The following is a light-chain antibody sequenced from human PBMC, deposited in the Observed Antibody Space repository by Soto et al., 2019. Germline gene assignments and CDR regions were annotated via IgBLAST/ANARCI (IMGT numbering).Light chain of an antibody. CDR1: QSVSSSY. Sequence: EIVLTQSPGTLSLSPGERATLSCRASQSVSSSYLAWYQQQPGQAPRLLLYGASSRATGIPPRFSGSGSATAFTLTTSSLQPADFAVYYCQQHDSSLSITFGQGTKVDIK. J-gene: IGKJ1*01. V-gene: IGKV3-20*01. CDR3: QQHDSSLSIT. CDR2: GAS.